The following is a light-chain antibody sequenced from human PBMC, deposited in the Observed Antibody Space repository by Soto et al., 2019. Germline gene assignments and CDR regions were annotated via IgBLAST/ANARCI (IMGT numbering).Light chain of an antibody. V-gene: IGKV1-8*01. CDR2: AXX. Sequence: AIRMTQSPSSFSASTGDRVTITCRASQGISSYLAWYQQKPGXXXXXXXYAXXTLQRGVPSRFSGSGPGTEFTLTISSLQPDDFATYFWQQYSKYPVSFGQGTRLEIK. CDR1: QGISSY. CDR3: QQYSKYPVS. J-gene: IGKJ5*01.